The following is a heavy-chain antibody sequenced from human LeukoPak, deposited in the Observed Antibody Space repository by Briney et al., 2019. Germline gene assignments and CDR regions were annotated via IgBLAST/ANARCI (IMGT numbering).Heavy chain of an antibody. CDR3: GRDPNGDYFGAFEF. D-gene: IGHD4-17*01. CDR1: GFTFSTYA. V-gene: IGHV3-23*01. CDR2: INAGGGET. J-gene: IGHJ3*01. Sequence: PGGSLRLSCAASGFTFSTYAMTWVRQAAEKGLEWVSIINAGGGETYNADSVKGRFTISRDNSKNTLYLQMNSLRVEDTAVYYCGRDPNGDYFGAFEFWGQETLVTVSA.